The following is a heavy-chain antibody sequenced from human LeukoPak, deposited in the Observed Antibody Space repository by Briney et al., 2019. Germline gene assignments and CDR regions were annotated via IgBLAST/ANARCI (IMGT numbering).Heavy chain of an antibody. CDR1: GFTFSSYG. CDR3: AKGDYIDY. V-gene: IGHV3-23*01. Sequence: GGSLRLSCAASGFTFSSYGMHWVRQAPGKGLEWVSGISGSGGSTFYADSVKGRFTISRDNSKNTLYLQMNSLRAEDTAVYYCAKGDYIDYWGQGTLVTVSS. D-gene: IGHD3-10*01. CDR2: ISGSGGST. J-gene: IGHJ4*02.